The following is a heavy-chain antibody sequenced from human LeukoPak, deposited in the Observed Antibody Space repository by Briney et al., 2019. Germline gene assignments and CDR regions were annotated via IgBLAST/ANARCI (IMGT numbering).Heavy chain of an antibody. J-gene: IGHJ4*02. D-gene: IGHD3-22*01. Sequence: SETLSLTCTVSGGSIRSYYWSWIRQPPGKGLEWIGHIYYSGSTNYNPSLKSRVTISVNTSKNQFSLKLSSVTAADTAVYYCARDSGYYYGHDYWGQGTLVTVSS. CDR3: ARDSGYYYGHDY. V-gene: IGHV4-59*01. CDR1: GGSIRSYY. CDR2: IYYSGST.